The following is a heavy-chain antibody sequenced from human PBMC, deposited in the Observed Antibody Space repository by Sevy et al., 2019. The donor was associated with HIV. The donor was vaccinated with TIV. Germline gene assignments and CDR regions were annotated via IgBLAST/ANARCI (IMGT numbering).Heavy chain of an antibody. J-gene: IGHJ4*02. CDR1: GFNIRTHW. CDR3: VRALLKADSL. V-gene: IGHV3-7*01. Sequence: GGSLRLSCAASGFNIRTHWMLWVRQAPGKGLEWVANINEDGSTKYYLDSVKGRFTISRDNAENSVFLQMNSLRDEDTAVYYCVRALLKADSLWGQGTLVTVSS. D-gene: IGHD1-26*01. CDR2: INEDGSTK.